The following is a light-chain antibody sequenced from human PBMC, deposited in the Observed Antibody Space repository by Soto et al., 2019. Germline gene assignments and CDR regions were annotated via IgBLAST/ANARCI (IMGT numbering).Light chain of an antibody. CDR2: AAS. Sequence: DIQLTRSPSFLSTSVGDRVTVTCRASQGISSYLAWYQQKPGKAPKLLIYAASTLQSGVPSRFSGSGSGTEFTLTISSLQPEDFATYYCQHYTGDRATFGQGTKVDI. CDR1: QGISSY. CDR3: QHYTGDRAT. J-gene: IGKJ1*01. V-gene: IGKV1-9*01.